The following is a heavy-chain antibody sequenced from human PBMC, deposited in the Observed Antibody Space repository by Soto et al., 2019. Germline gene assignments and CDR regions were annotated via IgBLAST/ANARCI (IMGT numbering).Heavy chain of an antibody. J-gene: IGHJ6*03. CDR1: GYAFSQFY. V-gene: IGHV1-2*04. D-gene: IGHD4-17*01. Sequence: QVQLVQSRAEVKKPGASVKVSCKASGYAFSQFYIHWMRQAPGQGLEWMGWINPNSGRTKFAQNFQGWVTMTRDTSIKTVYMELSGPKSDATAVYYCARESGGTTATLDYYYFYMDVWGKGTTVTVSS. CDR2: INPNSGRT. CDR3: ARESGGTTATLDYYYFYMDV.